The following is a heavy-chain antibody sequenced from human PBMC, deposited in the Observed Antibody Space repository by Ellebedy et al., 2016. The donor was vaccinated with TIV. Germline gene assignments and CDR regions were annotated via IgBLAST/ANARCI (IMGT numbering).Heavy chain of an antibody. CDR3: ARISSGWGFDY. J-gene: IGHJ4*02. V-gene: IGHV2-70*17. CDR2: IGWDDDK. CDR1: GFSLSTSRLS. D-gene: IGHD6-19*01. Sequence: SGPTLVKPTQTLTLTCTFSGFSLSTSRLSVGWIRQLPAKALEWLAGIGWDDDKFYSTSLRTRLTISKDSSENQVVLTMTNMDPEDTATYYCARISSGWGFDYWGQGALVTVSS.